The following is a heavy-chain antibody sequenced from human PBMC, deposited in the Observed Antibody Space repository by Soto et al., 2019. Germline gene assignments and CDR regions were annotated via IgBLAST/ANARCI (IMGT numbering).Heavy chain of an antibody. CDR3: AAKYTGYDYGDFDS. V-gene: IGHV1-58*01. D-gene: IGHD5-12*01. Sequence: VKVSCKASGFAFTAYGVQCMRQKSRQGIEWIGWIVVGSGDTNYAQKFQERVTITGDKSTSTAYMELSSLTSEDTAVYYCAAKYTGYDYGDFDSWGQGTQVTGSS. J-gene: IGHJ4*02. CDR2: IVVGSGDT. CDR1: GFAFTAYG.